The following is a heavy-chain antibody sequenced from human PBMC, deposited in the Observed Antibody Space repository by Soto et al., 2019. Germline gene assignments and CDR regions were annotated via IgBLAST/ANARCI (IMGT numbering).Heavy chain of an antibody. D-gene: IGHD5-18*01. J-gene: IGHJ4*02. CDR3: ARDAMYTASHY. V-gene: IGHV4-34*01. CDR2: INHSGST. CDR1: GGSFSGYY. Sequence: SLTCAVYGGSFSGYYWSWIRQPPGKGLEWIGEINHSGSTNYNPSLKSRVTISVDTSKNQFSLKLSSVTAADTAVYYCARDAMYTASHYWGQGTLVTVSS.